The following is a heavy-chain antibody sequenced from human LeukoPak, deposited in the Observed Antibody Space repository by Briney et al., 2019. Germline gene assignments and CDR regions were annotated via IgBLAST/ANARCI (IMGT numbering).Heavy chain of an antibody. V-gene: IGHV1-2*02. J-gene: IGHJ5*02. D-gene: IGHD2-2*01. Sequence: ASVKVSCKASGYTFTCYYMHWVRQAPGQGLEWMGWINPNSGGTNYAQKFQGRVTMTRDTSISTAYMELSRLRSDDTAVYYCARGTGDIVVVPAAPRKGYNWFDPWGQGTLVTVSS. CDR1: GYTFTCYY. CDR3: ARGTGDIVVVPAAPRKGYNWFDP. CDR2: INPNSGGT.